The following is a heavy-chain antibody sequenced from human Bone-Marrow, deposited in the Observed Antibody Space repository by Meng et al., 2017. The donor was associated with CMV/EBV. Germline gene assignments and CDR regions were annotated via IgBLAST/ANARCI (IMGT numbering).Heavy chain of an antibody. CDR1: GFTFSSYW. CDR3: ARDGGDRAKKPNYGMDV. Sequence: GGSLRLSCAASGFTFSSYWMSWVRQAPGKGLEWVANIKQDGSEKYYVDSVKGRFTISRDNAKNSLYLQMNSLRAEETAVYYCARDGGDRAKKPNYGMDVWGQGTTVTVSS. CDR2: IKQDGSEK. V-gene: IGHV3-7*01. D-gene: IGHD3-10*01. J-gene: IGHJ6*02.